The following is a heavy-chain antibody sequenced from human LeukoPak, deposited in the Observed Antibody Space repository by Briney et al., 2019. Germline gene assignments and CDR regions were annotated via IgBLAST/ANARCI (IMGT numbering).Heavy chain of an antibody. CDR2: INHSGST. V-gene: IGHV4-34*01. CDR3: ARCRGWYYGSGNEYYFDY. CDR1: GGSFSGYY. J-gene: IGHJ4*02. D-gene: IGHD3-10*01. Sequence: SETLSLTCAVYGGSFSGYYWSWIRQPPGKGLEWIGEINHSGSTNYNPSLKSRVTISVDTSKNQFSLKLSSVTAADTAVYYYARCRGWYYGSGNEYYFDYWGQGTLVTVSS.